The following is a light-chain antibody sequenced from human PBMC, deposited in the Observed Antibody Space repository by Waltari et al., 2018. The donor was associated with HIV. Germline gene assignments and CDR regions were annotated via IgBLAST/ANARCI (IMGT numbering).Light chain of an antibody. CDR3: QSPDSGTYVV. Sequence: SYELRQPPSVSVSPVQTARITCSGDALPKQYAFWYQQKPGQAPVLVIYKDRERPSGIPERFSGSSSGTTVTLTSSGVQAEDEADYYCQSPDSGTYVVFGGGTKLTVL. CDR1: ALPKQY. V-gene: IGLV3-25*03. CDR2: KDR. J-gene: IGLJ2*01.